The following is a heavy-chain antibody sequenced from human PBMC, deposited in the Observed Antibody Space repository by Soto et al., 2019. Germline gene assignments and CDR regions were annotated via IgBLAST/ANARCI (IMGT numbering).Heavy chain of an antibody. J-gene: IGHJ5*02. CDR1: GGSFSGYY. CDR2: IYYSGST. D-gene: IGHD3-10*01. V-gene: IGHV4-31*11. Sequence: PSETLSLTCAVFGGSFSGYYWSWIRQHPGKGLEWIGYIYYSGSTYYNPSLKSRVTISVDTSKNQFSLKLSSVTAADTAVYYCARSINPWGQGTLVTVS. CDR3: ARSINP.